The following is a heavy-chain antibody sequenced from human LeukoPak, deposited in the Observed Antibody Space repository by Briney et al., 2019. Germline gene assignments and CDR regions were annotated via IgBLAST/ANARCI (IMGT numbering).Heavy chain of an antibody. Sequence: PSETLSLTCTVSGGSISSSSYYWGWIRQPPGKGLEWIGSIYYSGSTYYNPSLKRRVTISVDTSKNQFSLKLSSVTAADTAVYYCARHSSQDIVVVPASVFDPWGQGTLVTVSS. V-gene: IGHV4-39*01. D-gene: IGHD2-2*01. CDR2: IYYSGST. CDR3: ARHSSQDIVVVPASVFDP. CDR1: GGSISSSSYY. J-gene: IGHJ5*02.